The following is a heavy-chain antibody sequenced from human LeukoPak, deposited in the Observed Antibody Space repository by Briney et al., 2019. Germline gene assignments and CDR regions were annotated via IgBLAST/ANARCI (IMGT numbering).Heavy chain of an antibody. D-gene: IGHD6-19*01. V-gene: IGHV3-48*03. Sequence: GGSLRLSCAASGFTFSSYEMNWVRQAPGKGLEWVSYISSSGSTIYYADSVKGRFTISRDNAKNSLYLQMNSLRAEDTAVYYCARVTSSGCGIDYWGQGTLVTVSS. CDR2: ISSSGSTI. J-gene: IGHJ4*02. CDR1: GFTFSSYE. CDR3: ARVTSSGCGIDY.